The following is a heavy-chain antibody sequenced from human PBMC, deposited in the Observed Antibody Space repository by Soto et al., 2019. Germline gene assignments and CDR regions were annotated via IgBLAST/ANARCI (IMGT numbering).Heavy chain of an antibody. J-gene: IGHJ4*02. V-gene: IGHV1-18*01. CDR3: ARKGRYCSGGSCYFGDY. Sequence: QVQLVQSGAEVKKPGASVKVSCKASGYTFTSYGISWVRQAPGQGLEWMGWISAYNGNTNYAQKLQGRVTMTTDTSTSTGYMELRSLRSDDTAVYYCARKGRYCSGGSCYFGDYWGQGTLVTVSS. D-gene: IGHD2-15*01. CDR1: GYTFTSYG. CDR2: ISAYNGNT.